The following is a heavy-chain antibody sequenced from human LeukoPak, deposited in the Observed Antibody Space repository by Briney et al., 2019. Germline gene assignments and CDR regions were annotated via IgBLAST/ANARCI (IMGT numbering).Heavy chain of an antibody. V-gene: IGHV3-23*01. J-gene: IGHJ4*02. CDR1: GFTFSSYA. CDR3: AKGGDSGYDSTMRN. Sequence: GGSLRLSCAASGFTFSSYAMSRVRQAPGKGLEWVSAISGSGGSTYYADSVKGRFTISRDNSKNTLYLQMNSLRAEDTAVYYCAKGGDSGYDSTMRNWGQGTLVTVSS. D-gene: IGHD5-12*01. CDR2: ISGSGGST.